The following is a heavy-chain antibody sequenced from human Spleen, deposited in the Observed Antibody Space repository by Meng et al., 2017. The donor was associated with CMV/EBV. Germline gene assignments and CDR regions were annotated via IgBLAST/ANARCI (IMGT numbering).Heavy chain of an antibody. CDR1: GFSFTSYA. J-gene: IGHJ6*02. D-gene: IGHD3-3*01. CDR2: ISGGGGST. CDR3: ARDYDFWSSYPDYYAMDV. Sequence: GGSLRLSCTASGFSFTSYAMSWVRQAPGKGLQWVSTISGGGGSTYYAGSVKGRFTISRDNSKNTLYLQMNSLRAEDTSVYYCARDYDFWSSYPDYYAMDVWGQGTTVTVSS. V-gene: IGHV3-23*01.